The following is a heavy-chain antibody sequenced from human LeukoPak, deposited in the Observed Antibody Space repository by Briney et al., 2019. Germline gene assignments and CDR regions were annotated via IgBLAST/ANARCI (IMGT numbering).Heavy chain of an antibody. CDR3: ARQSYCSGGSCYSAFDI. J-gene: IGHJ3*02. V-gene: IGHV5-51*01. Sequence: PGEPLKISCKGSGYTFTSSWIGWVRQMPGKGLEWMGVIYPGDSDTRYSPSFQGQVTISADKSISTAYLQWSSLKASDTAMYYCARQSYCSGGSCYSAFDIWGQGTMVTVSS. CDR1: GYTFTSSW. D-gene: IGHD2-15*01. CDR2: IYPGDSDT.